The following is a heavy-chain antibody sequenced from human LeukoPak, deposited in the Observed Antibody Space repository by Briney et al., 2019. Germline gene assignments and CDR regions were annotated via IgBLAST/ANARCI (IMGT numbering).Heavy chain of an antibody. CDR3: AKDLEGIAAAGGYYFDY. Sequence: GGSLRLSCAASGFTFSSYGMHWVRQAPGKGLEWVAFIRYDGSNKYYADSVKGRFTISRDNSKNTLYLQMNSLRAEDTAVYYCAKDLEGIAAAGGYYFDYWGQGTLVTVSS. D-gene: IGHD6-13*01. J-gene: IGHJ4*02. CDR1: GFTFSSYG. V-gene: IGHV3-30*02. CDR2: IRYDGSNK.